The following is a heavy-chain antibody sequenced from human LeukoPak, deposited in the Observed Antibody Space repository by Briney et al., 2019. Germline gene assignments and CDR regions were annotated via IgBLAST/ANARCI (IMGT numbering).Heavy chain of an antibody. D-gene: IGHD3-22*01. Sequence: GGSLRLSCAASGFTFSKYGMNWVRQAPGKGLEWVSGIGVGGTTYYADSVKGRFTISSDTSKNTLYLQMNSLRAEDTAVYYCAKAQGYYDCWGQGTLVTVSS. V-gene: IGHV3-23*01. CDR3: AKAQGYYDC. CDR1: GFTFSKYG. CDR2: IGVGGTT. J-gene: IGHJ4*02.